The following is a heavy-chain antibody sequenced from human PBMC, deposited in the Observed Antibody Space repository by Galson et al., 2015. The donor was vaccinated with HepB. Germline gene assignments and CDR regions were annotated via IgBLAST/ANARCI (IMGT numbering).Heavy chain of an antibody. D-gene: IGHD3-9*01. V-gene: IGHV1-3*01. CDR1: GYTFTSYG. J-gene: IGHJ5*02. CDR3: ARPRLGSNYDILTGPGGFDP. Sequence: SVKVSCKASGYTFTSYGMHWVRQAPGQRLEWMGWINAGNGNTKYSQKFQGRVTITRDTSASTAYMELSSLRSEDTAVYYCARPRLGSNYDILTGPGGFDPWGQGTLVTVSS. CDR2: INAGNGNT.